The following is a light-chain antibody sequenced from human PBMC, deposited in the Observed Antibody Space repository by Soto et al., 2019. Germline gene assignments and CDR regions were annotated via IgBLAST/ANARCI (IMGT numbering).Light chain of an antibody. CDR1: RSVTTF. J-gene: IGKJ1*01. CDR3: QQSHNWPRT. Sequence: EIVLTQSPGTLSLSPGERATLSCRASRSVTTFLAWYQQRPGQAPRLLISEASNRAAGIPARFSGSGSGTDFTLTISSLEPDDFAVYYCQQSHNWPRTFGQGTKVEIK. V-gene: IGKV3-11*01. CDR2: EAS.